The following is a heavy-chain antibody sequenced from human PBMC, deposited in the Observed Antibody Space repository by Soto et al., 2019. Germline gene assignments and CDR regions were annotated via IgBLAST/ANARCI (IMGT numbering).Heavy chain of an antibody. CDR1: GGSINSGGYC. J-gene: IGHJ4*02. D-gene: IGHD5-18*01. CDR3: SRGILV. Sequence: QVQLQESGPGLVKPSQTLSLTCTVSGGSINSGGYCWSWIRQHPGKGLDWIGCISYGGSTSYNPSLKSRVTISVDTSKNQFSMKLTSVTAADTAVYYCSRGILVWGQGALITVSS. CDR2: ISYGGST. V-gene: IGHV4-31*03.